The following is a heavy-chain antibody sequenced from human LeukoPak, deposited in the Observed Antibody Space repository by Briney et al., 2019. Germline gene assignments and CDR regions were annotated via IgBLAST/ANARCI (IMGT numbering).Heavy chain of an antibody. V-gene: IGHV4-59*01. CDR2: IYYSGSS. J-gene: IGHJ4*02. CDR3: AREVEMAATSYFDY. CDR1: GGSISSYY. Sequence: SETLSLTCTVSGGSISSYYWSWLRQPPGKGLEGIGDIYYSGSSNYNPSLTSGVTISVDTSKNQFSLKLSSVTAADTAVYYCAREVEMAATSYFDYWGQGTLVTVSS. D-gene: IGHD5-24*01.